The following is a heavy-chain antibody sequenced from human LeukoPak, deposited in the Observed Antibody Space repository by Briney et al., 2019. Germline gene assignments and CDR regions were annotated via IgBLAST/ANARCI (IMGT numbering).Heavy chain of an antibody. D-gene: IGHD3-10*01. J-gene: IGHJ4*02. V-gene: IGHV3-43*02. Sequence: PGGSLRLSCAASGFTFDDYAMHWVRQAPGKGLEWVSLISGDGGSTYYAVSVKGRFTISRDNSKNSLYLQMNSLRTEDTALYYCAKAYHTQAGDAIDYWGQGTLVTVSS. CDR1: GFTFDDYA. CDR2: ISGDGGST. CDR3: AKAYHTQAGDAIDY.